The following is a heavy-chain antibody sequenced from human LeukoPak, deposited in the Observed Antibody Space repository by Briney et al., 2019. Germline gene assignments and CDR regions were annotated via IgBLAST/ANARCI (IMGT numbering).Heavy chain of an antibody. D-gene: IGHD6-19*01. J-gene: IGHJ5*02. V-gene: IGHV3-23*01. CDR2: ISGSGGST. CDR1: GFTFSSYA. Sequence: PGGSLRLXCAASGFTFSSYAMSWVRQAPGKGLEWVSAISGSGGSTNYADSVKGRFTISRDNAKNTLYLQMNSLRAEDTAVYYCVRGDSGYSSGWYPFDPWGQGTLVTVSS. CDR3: VRGDSGYSSGWYPFDP.